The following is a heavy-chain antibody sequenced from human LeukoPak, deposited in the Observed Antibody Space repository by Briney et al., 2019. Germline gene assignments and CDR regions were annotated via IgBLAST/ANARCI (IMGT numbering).Heavy chain of an antibody. CDR3: AKDLGGSYWGFDY. V-gene: IGHV3-23*01. Sequence: GGSLRLSCAASGFTFSSYGMSWVRQAPGKGLEWVSAISGSGGSTYYADSVKGRFTISRDNSRNTLYLQMNSLRAEDTAVYYCAKDLGGSYWGFDYWGQGTLVTVSS. CDR2: ISGSGGST. CDR1: GFTFSSYG. J-gene: IGHJ4*02. D-gene: IGHD1-26*01.